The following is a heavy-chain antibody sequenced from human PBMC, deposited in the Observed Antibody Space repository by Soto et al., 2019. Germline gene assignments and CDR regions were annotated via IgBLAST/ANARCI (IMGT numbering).Heavy chain of an antibody. CDR1: GGSFSSYF. V-gene: IGHV4-34*01. Sequence: SETLSLTCTVYGGSFSSYFWSWIRQPPGKGLEWIGEINHSGNTNYNPSLKSRVTISVDTSKNQLSLKLSSVTAADTAVYYCARSVARLGYYYYAMDVWGQGSTVTVSS. D-gene: IGHD6-19*01. J-gene: IGHJ6*02. CDR2: INHSGNT. CDR3: ARSVARLGYYYYAMDV.